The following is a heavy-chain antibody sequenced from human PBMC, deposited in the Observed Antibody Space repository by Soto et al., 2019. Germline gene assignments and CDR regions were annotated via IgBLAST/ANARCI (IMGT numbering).Heavy chain of an antibody. Sequence: GESLKISCKGSGYSFTSYWISWVRQMPGKGLEWMGRIDPSDSYTNYSPSFQGHVTISADKSISTAYLQWSSLKASDTAMYYCARLDQYYYDSSGYVFWFDPWGQGTLVTVSS. J-gene: IGHJ5*02. V-gene: IGHV5-10-1*01. CDR3: ARLDQYYYDSSGYVFWFDP. CDR2: IDPSDSYT. D-gene: IGHD3-22*01. CDR1: GYSFTSYW.